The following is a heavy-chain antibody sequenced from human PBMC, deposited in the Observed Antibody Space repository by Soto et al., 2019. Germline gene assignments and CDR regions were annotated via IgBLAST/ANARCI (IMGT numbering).Heavy chain of an antibody. CDR2: IIPIYGTA. V-gene: IGHV1-69*14. CDR3: AELRLDVDF. D-gene: IGHD2-21*01. CDR1: GDTPSTWA. J-gene: IGHJ4*02. Sequence: QVQLVQSGAEVKKPGSSVKVSCKASGDTPSTWAISWVRQAPGQGLEWMAGIIPIYGTANYVQKFQGRVTFTGAKSANTTYMKMSNFRSDATPVFSGAELRLDVDFWGQGTRVTVSS.